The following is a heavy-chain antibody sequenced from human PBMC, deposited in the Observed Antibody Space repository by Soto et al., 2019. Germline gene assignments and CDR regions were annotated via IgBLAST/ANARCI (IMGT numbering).Heavy chain of an antibody. D-gene: IGHD6-6*01. Sequence: GGSLRLSCSASGFTFSNYGMHWVRQAPGKGLEWVAVTSHDGSEKYYADPVRGRFTISRDNSKNTLYLQMNSLTAEDTSVYYCAKDDLGSSNIGGVDSWGQGTLVTVSS. J-gene: IGHJ4*02. V-gene: IGHV3-30*18. CDR3: AKDDLGSSNIGGVDS. CDR2: TSHDGSEK. CDR1: GFTFSNYG.